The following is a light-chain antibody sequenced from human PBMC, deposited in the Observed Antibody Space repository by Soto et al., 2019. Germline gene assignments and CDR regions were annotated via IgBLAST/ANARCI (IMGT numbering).Light chain of an antibody. CDR2: DAY. CDR3: QQYFEWPPMT. V-gene: IGKV1-33*01. Sequence: DIQMTQSPRSLSASVVGRFTITFHASHDIGNSLNWYQDKPGQAPKLVIYDAYNLETGVPSTFSGSGYGTDFTFTISSLRPEDIAIYYCQQYFEWPPMTFGQGTKVDIK. CDR1: HDIGNS. J-gene: IGKJ1*01.